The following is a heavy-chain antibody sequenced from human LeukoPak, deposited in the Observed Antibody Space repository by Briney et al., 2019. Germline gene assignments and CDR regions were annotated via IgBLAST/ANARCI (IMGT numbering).Heavy chain of an antibody. J-gene: IGHJ4*02. V-gene: IGHV3-74*01. D-gene: IGHD1-26*01. CDR3: ARGAIVGANFDY. Sequence: GGSLRLSCADSGFTFGRYWMHWVRQAPGKGLVWVSHITTDGSGTSYADSVKGRFTISRDNAKNTLYLQMNSLRAEDTAVYYCARGAIVGANFDYWGQGTLVTVSS. CDR2: ITTDGSGT. CDR1: GFTFGRYW.